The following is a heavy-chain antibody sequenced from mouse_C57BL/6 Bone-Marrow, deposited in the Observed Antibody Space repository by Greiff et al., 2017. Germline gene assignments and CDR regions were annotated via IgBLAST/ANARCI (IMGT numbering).Heavy chain of an antibody. CDR1: GYTFTDYE. CDR2: IDPETGGT. J-gene: IGHJ2*01. Sequence: QVQLQQSGAELVRPGASVTLSCKASGYTFTDYEMHWVKQTPVHGLEWIGAIDPETGGTAYNQKFKGKAILTADKSSSTAYMELRSLTSEDSAVYYCTRSVSNLTDYWGQGTTLTVSS. D-gene: IGHD2-5*01. CDR3: TRSVSNLTDY. V-gene: IGHV1-15*01.